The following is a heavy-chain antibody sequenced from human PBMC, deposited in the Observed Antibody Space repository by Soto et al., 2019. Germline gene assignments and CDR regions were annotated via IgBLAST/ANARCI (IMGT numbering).Heavy chain of an antibody. CDR3: AREIGQWLVNNWFDP. CDR1: GYTFTYRY. J-gene: IGHJ5*02. Sequence: AASVKVSCKASGYTFTYRYLHWVRQAPGQGLDWMGWISAYNGNTNYAQKLQGRVTMTTDTSSSTAYMELRSLRSDDTAVYYCAREIGQWLVNNWFDPWGQGTLVTVSS. D-gene: IGHD6-19*01. V-gene: IGHV1-18*04. CDR2: ISAYNGNT.